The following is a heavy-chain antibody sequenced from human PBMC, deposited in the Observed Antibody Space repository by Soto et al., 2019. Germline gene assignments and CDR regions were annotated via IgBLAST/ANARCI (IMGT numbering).Heavy chain of an antibody. CDR1: GFTFSSYG. V-gene: IGHV3-30*03. CDR3: ARRGCDAFDI. Sequence: QVQLVESGGGVVQPGRSLRLSCAASGFTFSSYGMHWVRQAPGKGLEWVAVISYDGSNKYYADSVKGQFTISRDNSKNTLYLQMNSLRAEDTAVYYCARRGCDAFDIWGQGTMVTVSS. CDR2: ISYDGSNK. J-gene: IGHJ3*02.